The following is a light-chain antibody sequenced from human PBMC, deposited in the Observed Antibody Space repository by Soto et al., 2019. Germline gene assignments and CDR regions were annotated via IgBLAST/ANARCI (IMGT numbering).Light chain of an antibody. CDR3: QSYDSSLSGWV. CDR1: SSNIGAGYD. Sequence: QSVLTQPTSVSGAPGQRVTISCTGSSSNIGAGYDVHWYQQLPGTAPKVLIYGNSNRPSGLPDRFSRSKSGTSASLAITGLQAEDEADYYCQSYDSSLSGWVFGGGTQLTVL. CDR2: GNS. J-gene: IGLJ3*02. V-gene: IGLV1-40*01.